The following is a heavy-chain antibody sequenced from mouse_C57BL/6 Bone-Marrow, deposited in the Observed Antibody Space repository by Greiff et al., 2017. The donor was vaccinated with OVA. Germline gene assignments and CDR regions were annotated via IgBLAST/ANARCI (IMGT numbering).Heavy chain of an antibody. V-gene: IGHV1-59*01. CDR2: IDPSDSYT. D-gene: IGHD2-3*01. Sequence: VQLQQPGAEMVRPGTSVKLSCKASGYTFTSYWMHWVKQRPGQGLEWIGVIDPSDSYTNYNQKFKGKATLTVDKSSSTAYMQLSSLTSEDSAVYYCGRMGEDDGYIWWGQGTTLTVSS. CDR3: GRMGEDDGYIW. J-gene: IGHJ2*01. CDR1: GYTFTSYW.